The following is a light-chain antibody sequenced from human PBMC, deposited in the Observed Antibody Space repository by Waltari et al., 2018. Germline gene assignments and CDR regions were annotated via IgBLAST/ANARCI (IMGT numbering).Light chain of an antibody. Sequence: EIVMTQSPATLSVSPGERATLPCRASQSVSSNQAWHQQKPGQAPRLLIHGASTRATGIPARFSGSGSGTEFTLTISSLQSEDFAVYYCQQYNNWPRTFGQGTKVEIK. CDR1: QSVSSN. V-gene: IGKV3-15*01. CDR3: QQYNNWPRT. J-gene: IGKJ1*01. CDR2: GAS.